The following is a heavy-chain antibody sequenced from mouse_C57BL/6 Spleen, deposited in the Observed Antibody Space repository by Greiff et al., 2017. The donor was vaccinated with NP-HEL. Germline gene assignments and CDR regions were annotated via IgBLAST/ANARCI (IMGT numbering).Heavy chain of an antibody. CDR2: INPNNGGT. J-gene: IGHJ1*03. D-gene: IGHD1-1*01. CDR3: ARSRRRLYGSSSWYFDV. CDR1: GYTFTDYN. Sequence: EVQLQQSGPELVKPGASVKIPCKASGYTFTDYNMDWVKQSHGKSLEWIGDINPNNGGTIYNQKFKGKATLTVDKSSSTAYMELRSLTSEDTAVYYCARSRRRLYGSSSWYFDVWGTGTTVTVSS. V-gene: IGHV1-18*01.